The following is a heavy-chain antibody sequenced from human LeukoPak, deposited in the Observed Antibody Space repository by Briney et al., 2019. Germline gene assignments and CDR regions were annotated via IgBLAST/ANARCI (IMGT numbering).Heavy chain of an antibody. V-gene: IGHV3-23*01. J-gene: IGHJ4*02. CDR1: GFTFSSYA. CDR3: AKWEDIVVVPAAPFDY. Sequence: PGGSLRLSCAASGFTFSSYAMSWVRQAPGKGMEWVSAISGSGGSTYYADSVKGRFTISRDNSKNTLYLQMNSLRAEDTAVYYCAKWEDIVVVPAAPFDYWGQGTLVTVSS. CDR2: ISGSGGST. D-gene: IGHD2-2*01.